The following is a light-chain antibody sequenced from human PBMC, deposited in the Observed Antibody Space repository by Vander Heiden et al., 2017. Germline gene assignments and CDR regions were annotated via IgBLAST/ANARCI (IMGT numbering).Light chain of an antibody. CDR3: HQYNKYPWT. J-gene: IGKJ1*01. CDR2: SAS. V-gene: IGKV1-5*01. Sequence: DIQMTHSSSILSAAVGDRVNITCRASHTIPNSLAWYQHKPGKAPKLLIFSASTLQDGVSSRFSGSGSETEFTLTISSLQPEDFATYYCHQYNKYPWTFGQGTKVDI. CDR1: HTIPNS.